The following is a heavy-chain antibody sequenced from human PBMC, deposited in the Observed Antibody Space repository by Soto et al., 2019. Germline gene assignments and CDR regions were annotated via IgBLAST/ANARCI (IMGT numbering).Heavy chain of an antibody. V-gene: IGHV1-18*01. J-gene: IGHJ4*02. D-gene: IGHD1-26*01. CDR1: GYTFTSYG. CDR2: ISAYNGNT. Sequence: QVQLVQSGAEVKKPGASVKVSCKASGYTFTSYGISWVRQAPGQGLEWMGWISAYNGNTNYAQKRQGRVTMTTVASTSAAYMEPRSLRSDDTAVYYCARCAAVGLFDYWGQGTLVTVSS. CDR3: ARCAAVGLFDY.